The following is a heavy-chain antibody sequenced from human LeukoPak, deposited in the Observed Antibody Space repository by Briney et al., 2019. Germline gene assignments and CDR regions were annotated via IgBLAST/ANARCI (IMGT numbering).Heavy chain of an antibody. CDR3: ARVSVVVPAAGGYFDS. Sequence: GGSLRLSCAASRFTFSSYAMSWVRQAPGKGLEWVSTISGSGGGTYYVDSVKGRFTISRDNSKNTLYLQMHSLRAEDTAVYYCARVSVVVPAAGGYFDSWGQGTLVTVSS. D-gene: IGHD2-2*01. CDR2: ISGSGGGT. J-gene: IGHJ4*02. CDR1: RFTFSSYA. V-gene: IGHV3-23*01.